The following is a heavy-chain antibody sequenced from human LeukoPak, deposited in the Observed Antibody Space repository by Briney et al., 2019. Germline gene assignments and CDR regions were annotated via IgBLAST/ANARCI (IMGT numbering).Heavy chain of an antibody. CDR2: IYYSGST. Sequence: PSETLSLTCTVSGGSISSYYWSWIRQPPGKGLEWIAYIYYSGSTNYNPSLKSRVTISIDTSKNQFSLKLSSVTTADTAVYYCARPLTGRYFDSKYAFDIWGQGTMVTVSS. J-gene: IGHJ3*02. CDR1: GGSISSYY. V-gene: IGHV4-59*01. CDR3: ARPLTGRYFDSKYAFDI. D-gene: IGHD3-9*01.